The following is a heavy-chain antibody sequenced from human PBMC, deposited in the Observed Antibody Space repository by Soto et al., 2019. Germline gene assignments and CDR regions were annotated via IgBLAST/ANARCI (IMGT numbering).Heavy chain of an antibody. V-gene: IGHV1-18*04. CDR1: GYTFTIYG. CDR3: ARVDYYDSSGYYGY. Sequence: QVQLVQSGAEVKKPGASVKVSCKASGYTFTIYGISWVRQAPGQGLEWMGWISGYNGNTDYAQNLQDRVTLTTDASTGSVYMELRSLRSDDTAVYYCARVDYYDSSGYYGYWGQGTRITVSS. CDR2: ISGYNGNT. J-gene: IGHJ4*02. D-gene: IGHD3-22*01.